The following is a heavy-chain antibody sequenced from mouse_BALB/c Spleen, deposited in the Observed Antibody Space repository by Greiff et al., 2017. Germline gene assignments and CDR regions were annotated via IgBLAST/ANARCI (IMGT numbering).Heavy chain of an antibody. CDR1: GFTFSSFG. Sequence: EVMLVESGGGLVQPGGSRKLSCAASGFTFSSFGMHWVRQAPEKGLEWVAYISSGSSTIYYADTVKGRFTISRDNPKNTLFLQMTSLRSEDTAMYYCARGWAYFDYWGQGTTLTVSS. D-gene: IGHD3-3*01. J-gene: IGHJ2*01. CDR3: ARGWAYFDY. CDR2: ISSGSSTI. V-gene: IGHV5-17*02.